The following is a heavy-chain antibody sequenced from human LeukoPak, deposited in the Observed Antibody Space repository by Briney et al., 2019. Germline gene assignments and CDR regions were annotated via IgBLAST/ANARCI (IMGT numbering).Heavy chain of an antibody. CDR2: ITGSGTST. J-gene: IGHJ4*02. V-gene: IGHV3-23*01. Sequence: PGASLRLSCVASGFTFSNYAMSWVRQAPGKGLEWVSAITGSGTSTYYADSLKGRFTISRDNSKNTEFLQMNSLRHEDTAIYYCVIWGDYDVLTGYYVPDYWGQGTLVTVSS. CDR1: GFTFSNYA. D-gene: IGHD3-9*01. CDR3: VIWGDYDVLTGYYVPDY.